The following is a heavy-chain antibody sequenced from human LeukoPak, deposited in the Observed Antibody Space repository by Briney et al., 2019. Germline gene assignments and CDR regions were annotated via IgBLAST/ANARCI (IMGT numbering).Heavy chain of an antibody. V-gene: IGHV4-34*01. CDR3: AHYYYYGSGLNWFDP. CDR2: INHSGST. J-gene: IGHJ5*02. D-gene: IGHD3-10*01. Sequence: SETLCLTCAVYGGSFSGYYWSWIRQPPGKGLEWIGEINHSGSTNYNPSLKSRVTISVDTSKNQFSLKLSSVTAADTAVYYCAHYYYYGSGLNWFDPWGQGTLVTVSP. CDR1: GGSFSGYY.